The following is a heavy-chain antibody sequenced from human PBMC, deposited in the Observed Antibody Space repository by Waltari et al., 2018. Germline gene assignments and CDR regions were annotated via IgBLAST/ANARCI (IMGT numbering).Heavy chain of an antibody. J-gene: IGHJ4*02. Sequence: QVQLVQSGAEVKKPGSSVKVSCKASGGPFSSYAISWVRPAPGQGLEWMGGIIPILGIANYAQKFQGRVTITADKSTSTAYMELSSLRSEDTAVYYCASAGPSNVWGSYRYTGNYWGQGTLVTVSS. CDR1: GGPFSSYA. CDR3: ASAGPSNVWGSYRYTGNY. CDR2: IIPILGIA. V-gene: IGHV1-69*10. D-gene: IGHD3-16*02.